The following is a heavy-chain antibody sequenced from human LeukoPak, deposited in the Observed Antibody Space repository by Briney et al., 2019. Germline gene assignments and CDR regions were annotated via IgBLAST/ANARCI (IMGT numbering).Heavy chain of an antibody. Sequence: NRGESLKISCKGSGYSLISYWIGWVRQMPGKGLEWMGIIYPADSNTRYSPSFQGQVTISADKSISTAYLQWSSLKASDTAMYYCATVPTGRPEYDNSDYYPYFDYWGQGTWVTVSS. D-gene: IGHD3-22*01. CDR2: IYPADSNT. CDR1: GYSLISYW. CDR3: ATVPTGRPEYDNSDYYPYFDY. J-gene: IGHJ4*02. V-gene: IGHV5-51*01.